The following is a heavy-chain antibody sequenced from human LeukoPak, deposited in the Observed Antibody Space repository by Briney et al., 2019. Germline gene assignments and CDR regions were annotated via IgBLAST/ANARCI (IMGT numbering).Heavy chain of an antibody. Sequence: GGSLRLSCAASGFTFSSYGMHWVRQAPGKGLEWVAFIRYDGSNKYYADSVKGRFTISRDNSKNTLYLQMNSLRAEDTAVYYCAKAAYGSESYYDPFDYWGQGTLVIVSS. CDR2: IRYDGSNK. J-gene: IGHJ4*02. D-gene: IGHD3-10*01. V-gene: IGHV3-30*02. CDR1: GFTFSSYG. CDR3: AKAAYGSESYYDPFDY.